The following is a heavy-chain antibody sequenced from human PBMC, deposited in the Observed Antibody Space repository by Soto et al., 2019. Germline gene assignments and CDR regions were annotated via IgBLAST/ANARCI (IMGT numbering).Heavy chain of an antibody. CDR3: ARDRRNFGGPFDT. Sequence: QVHLQESGPGLVKPSGAFSLTCDVFGASITSSNWWSWVRQSPGGGLAWIGEVFHGGSTNYNPSLKSRVNVRVDKSKNQFSLILPSLTAADAAVYYGARDRRNFGGPFDTWGQGIRVTV. CDR2: VFHGGST. J-gene: IGHJ4*02. CDR1: GASITSSNW. V-gene: IGHV4-4*02. D-gene: IGHD2-15*01.